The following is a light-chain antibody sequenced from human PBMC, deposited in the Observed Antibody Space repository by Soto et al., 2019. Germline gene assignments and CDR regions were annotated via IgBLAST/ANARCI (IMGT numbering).Light chain of an antibody. CDR3: QQSFSTPRT. CDR2: AAS. Sequence: DIQMTQSPSSLSASVGDRVTISCRASQSISTYLNWYQQKPGKAPKLLIYAASSLQSRVPSRFSGSGSGTDFALSISSLQPEDFATYYCQQSFSTPRTFGQGTKVEI. J-gene: IGKJ1*01. CDR1: QSISTY. V-gene: IGKV1-39*01.